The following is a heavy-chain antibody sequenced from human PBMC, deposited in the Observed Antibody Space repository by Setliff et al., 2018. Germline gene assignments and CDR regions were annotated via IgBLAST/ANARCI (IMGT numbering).Heavy chain of an antibody. V-gene: IGHV1-18*01. Sequence: GASVKVSCKASGYTFTSSGITWVRQAPGQGLEWMGWINNYSFKTTYPQKFLGRVTMTTDTSATTAYMELRSLTSGDTAIYYCARMVRYCSTRACQRASGDEYLGQGTLVTISS. J-gene: IGHJ4*02. CDR1: GYTFTSSG. D-gene: IGHD2-15*01. CDR3: ARMVRYCSTRACQRASGDEY. CDR2: INNYSFKT.